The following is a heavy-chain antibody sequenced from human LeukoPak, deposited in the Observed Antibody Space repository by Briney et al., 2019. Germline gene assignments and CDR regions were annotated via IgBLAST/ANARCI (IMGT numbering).Heavy chain of an antibody. J-gene: IGHJ4*02. CDR1: GFTLSSYA. CDR2: VGGGGGGT. CDR3: AKQSAGSAAWYSLHYDF. D-gene: IGHD6-13*01. V-gene: IGHV3-23*01. Sequence: PGGSLRLSCAASGFTLSSYAMTWVRQAPGRGLEWVSSVGGGGGGTYYADSVKGRFTISRGNSKDTLYLQMNGLRAEDTAVYFCAKQSAGSAAWYSLHYDFWGQGTLVTVSS.